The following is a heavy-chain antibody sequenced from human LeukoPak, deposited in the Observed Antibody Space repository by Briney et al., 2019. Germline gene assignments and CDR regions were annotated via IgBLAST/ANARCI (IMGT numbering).Heavy chain of an antibody. V-gene: IGHV3-23*01. CDR2: ISGSGGST. CDR1: GFTFSSYA. CDR3: AGPGLVVAVAGPPAEYFQH. D-gene: IGHD6-19*01. J-gene: IGHJ1*01. Sequence: GGSLRLSCAASGFTFSSYAMSWVRQAPGKGLEWVSAISGSGGSTYYADSVKGRSTISRDNSKNTLYLQMNSLRAEDTAVYYCAGPGLVVAVAGPPAEYFQHWGQGTLVTVSS.